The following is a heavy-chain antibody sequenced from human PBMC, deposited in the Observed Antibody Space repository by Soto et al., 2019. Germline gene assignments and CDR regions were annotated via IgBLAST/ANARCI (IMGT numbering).Heavy chain of an antibody. J-gene: IGHJ4*02. CDR2: LSGSGTST. CDR1: GFSFVNYA. V-gene: IGHV3-23*01. D-gene: IGHD6-19*01. CDR3: AKATTNGGWFNPFDS. Sequence: GSLRLSCAASGFSFVNYAMNWVRQAPGKGLEWVSGLSGSGTSTYYADSVKGRFTISRDNSRDTLFLQMNSLTADDTAVYYCAKATTNGGWFNPFDSWGQGALVTVSS.